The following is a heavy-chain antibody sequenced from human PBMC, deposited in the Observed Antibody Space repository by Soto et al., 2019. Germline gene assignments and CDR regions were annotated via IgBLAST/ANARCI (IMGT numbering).Heavy chain of an antibody. CDR2: IIPIFGTA. Sequence: QVQLVQSGAEVKKPGSSVKVSCKASGGTFSSYAISWVRQAPGQGLEWMGGIIPIFGTANYAQKFQGRVTITAAKSTSKAYMELSSLRYEDTAVYYCARTTPAYCGGDCYYDFDYWGQGTLVTVSS. CDR1: GGTFSSYA. D-gene: IGHD2-21*02. V-gene: IGHV1-69*06. CDR3: ARTTPAYCGGDCYYDFDY. J-gene: IGHJ4*02.